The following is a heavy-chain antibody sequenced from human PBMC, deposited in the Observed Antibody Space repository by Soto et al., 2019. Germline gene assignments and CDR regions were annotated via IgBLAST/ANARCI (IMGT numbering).Heavy chain of an antibody. J-gene: IGHJ4*02. CDR2: IHWDDDK. V-gene: IGHV2-5*02. Sequence: QITLKESGPTLVKPTQTLTLTCTFSGFSLSTSGVGVGWIRQPPGKALEWLALIHWDDDKRYSPSPKSRLTITQDTSKNQGGRKKSNMDPVDTATYYCAHLLRYSSSRYYFDHWGQGTLVTVSS. CDR1: GFSLSTSGVG. CDR3: AHLLRYSSSRYYFDH. D-gene: IGHD6-13*01.